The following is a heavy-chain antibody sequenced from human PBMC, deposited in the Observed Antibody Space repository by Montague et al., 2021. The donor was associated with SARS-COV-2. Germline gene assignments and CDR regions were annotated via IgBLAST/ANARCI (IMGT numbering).Heavy chain of an antibody. Sequence: SETLSLTCTVSGGSISSSSYYWGWIRQPPGKGLEWIGSIYYTGSTYYNPSLKSRVTISVDTSKNQFSLKLSSVTAADTAVYYCARDTRIAMLVVVTRYGLDGWGQGTTVTVSS. V-gene: IGHV4-39*07. CDR1: GGSISSSSYY. J-gene: IGHJ6*02. D-gene: IGHD3-22*01. CDR3: ARDTRIAMLVVVTRYGLDG. CDR2: IYYTGST.